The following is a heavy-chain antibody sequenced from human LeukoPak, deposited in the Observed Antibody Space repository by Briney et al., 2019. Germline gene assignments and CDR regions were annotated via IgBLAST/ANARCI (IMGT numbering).Heavy chain of an antibody. Sequence: GSMRLSCAASGFTFTNAWMSWVRQAPGKGLEWIGSIYDSGSTYYNPSLKSRVTISVDTSKNQFSLKLSSVTAADTAVYYCARVIIRGTYYYDSSALYYFDYWGQGTLVTVSS. V-gene: IGHV4-38-2*01. CDR3: ARVIIRGTYYYDSSALYYFDY. D-gene: IGHD3-22*01. J-gene: IGHJ4*02. CDR1: GFTFTNAW. CDR2: IYDSGST.